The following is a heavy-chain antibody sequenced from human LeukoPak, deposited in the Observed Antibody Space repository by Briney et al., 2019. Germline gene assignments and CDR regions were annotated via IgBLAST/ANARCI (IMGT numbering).Heavy chain of an antibody. CDR3: ATSSIVRQLVFNFFDY. CDR1: GFTFSSYA. D-gene: IGHD6-13*01. J-gene: IGHJ4*02. V-gene: IGHV3-30-3*01. CDR2: ISYDGSNK. Sequence: GGSLRLSCAASGFTFSSYAMHWVRQAPGKGLEWVAVISYDGSNKYYADSVKGRFTISRDNSKNTLYLQMNSLRAEDTAVYYCATSSIVRQLVFNFFDYWGQGTLVTVSS.